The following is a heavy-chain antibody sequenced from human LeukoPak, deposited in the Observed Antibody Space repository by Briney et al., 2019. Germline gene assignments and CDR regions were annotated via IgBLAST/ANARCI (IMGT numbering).Heavy chain of an antibody. CDR3: ARDRRGSGSYYRAFDI. CDR2: ISSSGSTI. D-gene: IGHD3-10*01. CDR1: GFTFSNYE. V-gene: IGHV3-48*03. Sequence: GGSLRLSCAASGFTFSNYEMNWVRQAPGKGLEWVSYISSSGSTIYYADSVKGRFTISRDNAKNSLYLQMNSLRAEDTAVYYCARDRRGSGSYYRAFDIWGQGTMVTVSS. J-gene: IGHJ3*02.